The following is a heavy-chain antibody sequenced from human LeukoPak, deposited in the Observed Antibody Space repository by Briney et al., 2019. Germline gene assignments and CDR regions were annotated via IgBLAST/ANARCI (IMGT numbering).Heavy chain of an antibody. CDR1: GFSFSSYA. Sequence: GGSLRLSCAASGFSFSSYAMHWVRQAPGKGLEWVAVISYDGSNKYYADSVKGRFTISRDNSKNTLYLQMNSLRAEDTAVYYCAKGSGMIVSYYFDYWGQGTLVTVPS. D-gene: IGHD3-22*01. CDR3: AKGSGMIVSYYFDY. J-gene: IGHJ4*02. CDR2: ISYDGSNK. V-gene: IGHV3-30-3*01.